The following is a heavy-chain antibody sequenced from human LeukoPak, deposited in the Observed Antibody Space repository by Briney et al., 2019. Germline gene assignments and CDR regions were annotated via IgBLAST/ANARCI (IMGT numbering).Heavy chain of an antibody. CDR2: ISYDGSNK. D-gene: IGHD2-21*01. J-gene: IGHJ4*02. CDR1: GFTFSSYA. V-gene: IGHV3-30*04. Sequence: GRSLRLSCAASGFTFSSYAMHWVRQAPGKGLEWVAVISYDGSNKYYADSVKGRFTISRDNSKNTLYLQMNSLRAEDTAVYYCARGNLWKDFDYWGQGTLVTVSS. CDR3: ARGNLWKDFDY.